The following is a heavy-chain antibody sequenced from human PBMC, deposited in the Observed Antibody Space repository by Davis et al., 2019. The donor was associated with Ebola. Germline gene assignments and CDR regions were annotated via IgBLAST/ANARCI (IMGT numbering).Heavy chain of an antibody. D-gene: IGHD3-16*02. CDR1: GFTFSDYY. CDR3: ARDSHRSHYLYGMDV. J-gene: IGHJ6*02. V-gene: IGHV3-74*01. Sequence: HTGGSLRLSCAASGFTFSDYYMNWIRQAPGKGLVWVSDINEDGSRTYYADSVRGRFTISRDNAKNTLYLQMNSLRGEDSAVYYCARDSHRSHYLYGMDVWGQGTTVTVSS. CDR2: INEDGSRT.